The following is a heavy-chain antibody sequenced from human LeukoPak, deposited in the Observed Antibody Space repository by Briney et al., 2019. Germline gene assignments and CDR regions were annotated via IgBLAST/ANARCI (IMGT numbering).Heavy chain of an antibody. J-gene: IGHJ6*02. CDR2: ISYDGSNK. CDR3: AKDLEIQNEQWLVRDKYYFYGVDV. Sequence: GGSLRLSCAASGFTFSSYAMHWVRQAPGKGLEWVAVISYDGSNKYCADSVKGRFTISRDNSKNTLYLQMNSLRAEDTAVYYCAKDLEIQNEQWLVRDKYYFYGVDVWGQGTTVTVSS. CDR1: GFTFSSYA. V-gene: IGHV3-30-3*01. D-gene: IGHD6-19*01.